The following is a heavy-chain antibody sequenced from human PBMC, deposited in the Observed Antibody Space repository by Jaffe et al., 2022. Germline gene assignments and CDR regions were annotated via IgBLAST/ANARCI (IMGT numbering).Heavy chain of an antibody. CDR2: ISGSGGST. CDR1: GFTFSSYA. D-gene: IGHD3-10*01. Sequence: EVQLLESGGGLVQPGGSLRLSCAASGFTFSSYAMSWVRQAPGKGLEWVSAISGSGGSTYYADSVKGRFTISRDNSKNTLYLQMNSLRAEDTAVYYCANLIYYYGSGGNEASAGDYWGQGTLVTVSS. J-gene: IGHJ4*02. V-gene: IGHV3-23*01. CDR3: ANLIYYYGSGGNEASAGDY.